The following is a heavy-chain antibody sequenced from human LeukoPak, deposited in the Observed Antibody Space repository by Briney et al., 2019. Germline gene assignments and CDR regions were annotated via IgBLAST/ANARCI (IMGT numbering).Heavy chain of an antibody. J-gene: IGHJ6*02. CDR1: GFTFSSYG. Sequence: GGSLRLSCAASGFTFSSYGMHWVRQAPGKGLEWVAVISYDGSNKYYADSVKGRFTISRDNSKNTLYLQMNNLRAEDTAVYYCAKDTRYYYGMDVWGQGTTVTVSS. D-gene: IGHD1-1*01. CDR2: ISYDGSNK. CDR3: AKDTRYYYGMDV. V-gene: IGHV3-30*18.